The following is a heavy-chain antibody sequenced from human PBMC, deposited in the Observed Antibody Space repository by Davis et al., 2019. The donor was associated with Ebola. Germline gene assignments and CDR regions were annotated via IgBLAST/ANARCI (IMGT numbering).Heavy chain of an antibody. CDR2: IYTGDSDT. V-gene: IGHV5-51*01. CDR1: GYSFSDSW. D-gene: IGHD1-20*01. Sequence: GESLKISCKGSGYSFSDSWIGWVRQMPGKGLEWMGIIYTGDSDTRYSPSFRGQVTISADKSMKTAFLQWSSLKASDTAMYYCASLRRTITGMDDAFDIWGQGTMVTVSP. CDR3: ASLRRTITGMDDAFDI. J-gene: IGHJ3*02.